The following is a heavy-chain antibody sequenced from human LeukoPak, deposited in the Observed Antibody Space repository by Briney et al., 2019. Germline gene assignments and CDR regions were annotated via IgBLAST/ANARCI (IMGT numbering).Heavy chain of an antibody. D-gene: IGHD1-1*01. V-gene: IGHV3-23*01. CDR3: AKGQELDDGVFDS. Sequence: GGSLRLSCAASGFTFTSIAMTWVRQAPGKGLEWVSTIRGTGDSTHYADSVKGRFIISRDKSKNMLYLQMDGLRAEDTAIYYCAKGQELDDGVFDSWGQGTLVTVSS. CDR2: IRGTGDST. J-gene: IGHJ4*02. CDR1: GFTFTSIA.